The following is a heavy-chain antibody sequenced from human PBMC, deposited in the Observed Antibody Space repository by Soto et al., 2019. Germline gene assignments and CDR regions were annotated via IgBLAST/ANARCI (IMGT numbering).Heavy chain of an antibody. CDR2: ISYDGSNK. CDR1: GFTFSSYG. D-gene: IGHD6-6*01. CDR3: AKTARRYYYYGMDV. V-gene: IGHV3-30*18. Sequence: GSLRLSCAASGFTFSSYGMHRVRQAPGKGLEWVAVISYDGSNKYYADSVKGRFTISRDNSKNTLYLQMNSLRAEDTAAYYCAKTARRYYYYGMDVWGQGTTVTVSS. J-gene: IGHJ6*02.